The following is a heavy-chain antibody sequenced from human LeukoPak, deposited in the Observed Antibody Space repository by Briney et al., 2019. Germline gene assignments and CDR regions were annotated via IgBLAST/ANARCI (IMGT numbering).Heavy chain of an antibody. Sequence: GGSLRLSCAASGFTFSSYSMTWVRQAPGKGLEWVSSISSSSSYIYYADSVKGRFTISRDNAKNSLYLQMNSLRAEDTAVYYCARESGYGDYAFDYWGQGTLVTVSS. CDR3: ARESGYGDYAFDY. D-gene: IGHD4-17*01. J-gene: IGHJ4*02. V-gene: IGHV3-21*01. CDR1: GFTFSSYS. CDR2: ISSSSSYI.